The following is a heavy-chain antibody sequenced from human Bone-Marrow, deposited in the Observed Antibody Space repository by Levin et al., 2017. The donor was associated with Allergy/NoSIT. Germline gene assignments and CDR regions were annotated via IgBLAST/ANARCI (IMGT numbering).Heavy chain of an antibody. J-gene: IGHJ6*02. CDR3: ARATYGSGTNVNSGFDV. Sequence: GGSLRLSCAASGFTFSRYGMHWVRQAPGKGLEWVAVIWYDGSKKYYADSVKGRFTISRDNSKNTLDLQMNSLRAEDTAVYLCARATYGSGTNVNSGFDVWGQGTTVTVSS. V-gene: IGHV3-33*01. CDR1: GFTFSRYG. CDR2: IWYDGSKK. D-gene: IGHD3-10*01.